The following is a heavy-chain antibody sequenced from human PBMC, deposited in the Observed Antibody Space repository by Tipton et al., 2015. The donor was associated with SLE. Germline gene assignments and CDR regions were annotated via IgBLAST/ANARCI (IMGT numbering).Heavy chain of an antibody. CDR1: GYSISSGYY. J-gene: IGHJ3*02. CDR2: SNHSGKT. V-gene: IGHV4-38-2*02. CDR3: ARGPGIRAFDI. Sequence: TLSLTCTVSGYSISSGYYWGWIRQPPGKGLECIGESNHSGKTNYNPALESRATISVDTSRSQFSLRLSSVTAADTAVYYCARGPGIRAFDIWGQGTMVTVSS.